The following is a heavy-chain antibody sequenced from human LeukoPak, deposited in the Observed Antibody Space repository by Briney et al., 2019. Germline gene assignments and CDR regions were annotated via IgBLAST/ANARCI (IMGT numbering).Heavy chain of an antibody. V-gene: IGHV5-51*01. Sequence: GESLKISCKGSGYRLTTYWIGWVRQMPGKGLEWMGIIYPGDSDTRYSPSFQGQVTISADKSTNTAYLQWSSLKASDTAIYYCARRPQLRSELDYWGQGTLVTVSS. J-gene: IGHJ4*02. D-gene: IGHD1-7*01. CDR1: GYRLTTYW. CDR3: ARRPQLRSELDY. CDR2: IYPGDSDT.